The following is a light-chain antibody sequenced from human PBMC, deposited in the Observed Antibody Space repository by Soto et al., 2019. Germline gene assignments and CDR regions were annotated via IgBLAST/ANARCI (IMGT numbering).Light chain of an antibody. CDR1: SGSVSTTYY. CDR3: MLYMGGGLVV. J-gene: IGLJ2*01. Sequence: QTVVTQEPSFSVSPGGTVTLTCGLTSGSVSTTYYPSWYQQTPGQAPRTLIYSTNIRSSGVPDRFSGCILGNKAALTITGAQADDESDYHCMLYMGGGLVVFGGWTKLTVL. V-gene: IGLV8-61*01. CDR2: STN.